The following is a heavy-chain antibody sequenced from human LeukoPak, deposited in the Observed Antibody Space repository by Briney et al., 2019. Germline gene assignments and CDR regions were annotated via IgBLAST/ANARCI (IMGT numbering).Heavy chain of an antibody. CDR2: INSDGSDM. CDR3: ARDSRWYNGRYYDEGIDY. V-gene: IGHV3-74*01. J-gene: IGHJ4*02. D-gene: IGHD1-26*01. CDR1: GFTFSGYW. Sequence: GGSLRLSCTGSGFTFSGYWMHWVRQVPGKGLVWVSRINSDGSDMSYADSVKGRFTISRDNAKNTVYLQMNSLRVEDTALYCCARDSRWYNGRYYDEGIDYWGQGTLVTVSS.